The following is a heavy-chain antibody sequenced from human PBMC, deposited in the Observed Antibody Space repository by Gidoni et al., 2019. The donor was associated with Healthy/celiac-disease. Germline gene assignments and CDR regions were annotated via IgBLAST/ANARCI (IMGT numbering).Heavy chain of an antibody. D-gene: IGHD3-22*01. J-gene: IGHJ3*02. CDR1: GGSFSGYY. CDR3: AATPYYYDSSGYYASFDI. CDR2: INHSGST. Sequence: QVQLQQWGAGLLKTSETLSLTCAVYGGSFSGYYWSLIRQPPGKGLEWIGEINHSGSTNYNPSLKSRVTISVDTSKNQFSLKLSSVTAADTAVYYCAATPYYYDSSGYYASFDIWGQGTMVTVSS. V-gene: IGHV4-34*01.